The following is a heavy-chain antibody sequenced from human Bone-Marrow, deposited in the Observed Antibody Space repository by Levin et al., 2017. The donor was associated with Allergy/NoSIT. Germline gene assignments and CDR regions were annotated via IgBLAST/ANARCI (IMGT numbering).Heavy chain of an antibody. Sequence: SQTLSLPCAVYGGSFSDYNWSWIRQPPGKGLQWIGEITHSGSTTYTPSLKSRVTILVDTSKNEISLRLSSATAADTAVYYCARVRVILTGYYRGSQASYYYGMGVWGQGTTVTVSS. V-gene: IGHV4-34*01. D-gene: IGHD3-9*01. J-gene: IGHJ6*02. CDR3: ARVRVILTGYYRGSQASYYYGMGV. CDR2: ITHSGST. CDR1: GGSFSDYN.